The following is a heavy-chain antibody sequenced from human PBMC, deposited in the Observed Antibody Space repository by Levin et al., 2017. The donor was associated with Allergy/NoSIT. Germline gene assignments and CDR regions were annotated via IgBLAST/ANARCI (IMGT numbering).Heavy chain of an antibody. Sequence: EASVKVSCKASGGTFSSYAINWVRQAPGQGLEWMGGIRPIFGTGNYAQKFQGRVTITADESTSTAYMELSSLRSEDTAVYYCSMEANIVVVPAAGDSFDIWGQGTRVTVSS. CDR3: SMEANIVVVPAAGDSFDI. CDR2: IRPIFGTG. CDR1: GGTFSSYA. D-gene: IGHD2-2*01. V-gene: IGHV1-69*13. J-gene: IGHJ3*02.